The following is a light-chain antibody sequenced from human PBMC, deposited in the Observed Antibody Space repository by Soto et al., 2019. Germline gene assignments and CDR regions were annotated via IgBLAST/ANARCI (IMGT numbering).Light chain of an antibody. CDR2: KAS. V-gene: IGKV1-5*03. CDR1: KSSSSW. Sequence: DIQMTQSPSTLSASVGERVTIACRTSKSSSSWLAWYQQKPGKAPKLLISKASNLEGGVPSRFSGSGSGTEFTLTIISLQPDDFATYYCQQYYSYWTFGQGTKVEIK. J-gene: IGKJ1*01. CDR3: QQYYSYWT.